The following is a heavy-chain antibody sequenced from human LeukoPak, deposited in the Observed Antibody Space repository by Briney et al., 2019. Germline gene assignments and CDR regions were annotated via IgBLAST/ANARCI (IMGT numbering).Heavy chain of an antibody. D-gene: IGHD2-21*02. Sequence: GESLKISCKGYGYSFTSYWIGWVRQMPGKGLEWMGIIYPGDSDTRYSPSFQGQVTISADKSISTAYLQWSSLKASDTAMYYCARSYCGGHCVYYYYYGMDVWGQGTTVTVSS. CDR2: IYPGDSDT. V-gene: IGHV5-51*01. CDR1: GYSFTSYW. CDR3: ARSYCGGHCVYYYYYGMDV. J-gene: IGHJ6*02.